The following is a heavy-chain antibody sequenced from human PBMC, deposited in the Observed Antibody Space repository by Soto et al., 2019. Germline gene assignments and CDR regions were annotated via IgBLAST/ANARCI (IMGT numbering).Heavy chain of an antibody. Sequence: GGSLRLSCAASGFTFSSYAMSWVRQAPGKGLEWVSAISGSGGSTYYADSVKGRFTISRDNSKNTLYLQMNSLRAEDTAVYYCAKDDEPSNDYSNYPDYWGQGTLVTVSS. D-gene: IGHD4-4*01. V-gene: IGHV3-23*01. J-gene: IGHJ4*02. CDR2: ISGSGGST. CDR3: AKDDEPSNDYSNYPDY. CDR1: GFTFSSYA.